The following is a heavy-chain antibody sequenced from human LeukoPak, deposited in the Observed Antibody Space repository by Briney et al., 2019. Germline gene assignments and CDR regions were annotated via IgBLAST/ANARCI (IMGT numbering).Heavy chain of an antibody. CDR3: ARTHYYESSGYYGFEY. D-gene: IGHD3-22*01. CDR2: IYYSGST. V-gene: IGHV4-31*03. J-gene: IGHJ4*02. Sequence: SQTLSLTCTVSGGSIRSDGYYWSWIRQHPGKGLEWIGYIYYSGSTYYNPSLKSRVTISVDTSKNQFSLKLSSVTAADTAVYHCARTHYYESSGYYGFEYWGQGTLVTVSS. CDR1: GGSIRSDGYY.